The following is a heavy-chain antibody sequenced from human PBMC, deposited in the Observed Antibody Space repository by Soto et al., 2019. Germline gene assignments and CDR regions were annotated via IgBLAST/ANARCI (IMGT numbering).Heavy chain of an antibody. J-gene: IGHJ4*02. D-gene: IGHD3-22*01. CDR2: IYHSGST. CDR1: GASVTSDDYY. Sequence: SETLSLTCAVSGASVTSDDYYWSWIRQPPGKGLEWIGYIYHSGSTYYNPSLKSRVSISIDTSQNQFSLKLTSLTAADTAVYYCARDPIFSYASSGYGGSYFDYWGQGSQVSVSS. CDR3: ARDPIFSYASSGYGGSYFDY. V-gene: IGHV4-30-4*01.